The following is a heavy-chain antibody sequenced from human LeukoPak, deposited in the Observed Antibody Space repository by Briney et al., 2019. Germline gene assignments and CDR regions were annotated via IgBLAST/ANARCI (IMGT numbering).Heavy chain of an antibody. D-gene: IGHD2-15*01. J-gene: IGHJ3*02. CDR2: IYYSGST. CDR3: ARAIVGDSDFDPQFDI. Sequence: SQSLSLTCTVSGGSISSGGYYWDWLRQHPGKGLEWIGYIYYSGSTYYNPSLKSRVTISLDTSKNRFSLKLPSVTAADTVVYYCARAIVGDSDFDPQFDIWGQGTLVTV. CDR1: GGSISSGGYY. V-gene: IGHV4-31*03.